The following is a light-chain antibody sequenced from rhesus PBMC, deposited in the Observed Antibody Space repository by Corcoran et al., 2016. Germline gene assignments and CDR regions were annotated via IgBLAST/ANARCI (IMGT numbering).Light chain of an antibody. CDR1: QSAGSS. Sequence: EIVMTQSPATLSLSPGERATLSCRASQSAGSSLAWYQQKPGQAPQLLIHGASNRGTGIPGRFSGGGAGTEFTLTISSLEPEDVGIYYCRQGYSWTLTVGGGTKVELK. CDR3: RQGYSWTLT. V-gene: IGKV3-24*04. J-gene: IGKJ4*01. CDR2: GAS.